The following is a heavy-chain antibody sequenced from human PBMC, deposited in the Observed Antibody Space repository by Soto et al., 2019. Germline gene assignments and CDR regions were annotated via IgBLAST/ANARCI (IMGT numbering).Heavy chain of an antibody. CDR1: GFTFTNYL. CDR3: AKDTYSRSWYF. J-gene: IGHJ4*02. CDR2: IDKSGGET. D-gene: IGHD2-2*01. V-gene: IGHV3-23*05. Sequence: EVQLLESGGDLVQPGGSLRLSCAASGFTFTNYLMTWVRQAPGKGLEWVSSIDKSGGETYYADCVKGRFTISRDNSKNTLYLQMNGLRAEDTALYYCAKDTYSRSWYFWGQRTLVTVSS.